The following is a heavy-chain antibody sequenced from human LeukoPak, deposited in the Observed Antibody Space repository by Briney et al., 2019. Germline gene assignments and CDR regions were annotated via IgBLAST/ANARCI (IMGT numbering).Heavy chain of an antibody. V-gene: IGHV3-23*01. CDR3: AKRGVVIRVILVGFHKEAYYFDS. J-gene: IGHJ4*02. CDR1: GITLSNYG. CDR2: IRDSGGRT. Sequence: PGGSLRLSCAVSGITLSNYGMSWVRQAPGKGLEWVAGIRDSGGRTNYADSVKGGFTTSRDNPKNTLYLQMNSLRAEDTAVYFCAKRGVVIRVILVGFHKEAYYFDSWGQGALVTVSS. D-gene: IGHD3-22*01.